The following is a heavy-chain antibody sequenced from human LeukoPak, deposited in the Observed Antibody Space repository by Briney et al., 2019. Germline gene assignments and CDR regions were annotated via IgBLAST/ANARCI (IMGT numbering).Heavy chain of an antibody. J-gene: IGHJ4*02. CDR1: GGSISTYY. V-gene: IGHV4-59*01. CDR3: ARGKPDAYNSDYFDY. CDR2: IYYSGST. Sequence: PSKTLSLTCTVSGGSISTYYWSWIRQPPGKGLEWIGYIYYSGSTNYNPSLKSRVTISVDTSKNQFSLNLSSVTAADTAVYYCARGKPDAYNSDYFDYWGQGTLVTVSS. D-gene: IGHD5-24*01.